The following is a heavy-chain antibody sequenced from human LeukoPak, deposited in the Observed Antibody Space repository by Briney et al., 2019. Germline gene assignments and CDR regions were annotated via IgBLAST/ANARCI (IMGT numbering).Heavy chain of an antibody. CDR1: GFTFSSYW. V-gene: IGHV3-7*03. D-gene: IGHD3-10*01. J-gene: IGHJ4*02. CDR2: IKQDGSEK. Sequence: PGGSLRLSCAASGFTFSSYWMSWVRQAPGKGLEWVANIKQDGSEKYYVDSVKGRFTISRDNAKNSLYLQMNSLRAEDTALYYCAKGYYGSGSYFDYWGQGTLVTVSS. CDR3: AKGYYGSGSYFDY.